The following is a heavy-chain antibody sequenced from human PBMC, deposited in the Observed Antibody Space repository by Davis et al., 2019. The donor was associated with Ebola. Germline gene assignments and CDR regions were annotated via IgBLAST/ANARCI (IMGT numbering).Heavy chain of an antibody. CDR1: GFTFSSYT. CDR3: ARWASVGY. CDR2: ISSSSSYI. D-gene: IGHD1-26*01. Sequence: GESLKISCAASGFTFSSYTMNWVRQAPWKGLEWVSSISSSSSYIYYADSVKGRFTISRDNAKNSLYLQMDSLRAEDTAVYYCARWASVGYWGQGTLVTVSS. J-gene: IGHJ4*02. V-gene: IGHV3-21*01.